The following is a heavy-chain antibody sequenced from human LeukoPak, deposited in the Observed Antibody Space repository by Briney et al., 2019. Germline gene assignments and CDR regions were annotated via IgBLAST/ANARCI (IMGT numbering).Heavy chain of an antibody. J-gene: IGHJ4*02. CDR1: RFTFSRYW. CDR3: VRDIWGDRDGFFEY. Sequence: PRGCLRLSPAASRFTFSRYWMHWGRQGPGKGRGWGSRINIDWWRTSHAATVQGRFAVSRDSAKNTLNLQMNSLSAEDTGVYYWVRDIWGDRDGFFEYWGQGALVTVSS. V-gene: IGHV3-74*01. CDR2: INIDWWRT. D-gene: IGHD5-24*01.